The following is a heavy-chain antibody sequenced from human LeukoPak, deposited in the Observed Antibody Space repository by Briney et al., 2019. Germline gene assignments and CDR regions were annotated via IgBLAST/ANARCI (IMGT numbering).Heavy chain of an antibody. Sequence: GGSLRLSCAASGFTFSSYAMSWVRQAPWKGLEWVSAISGSGGSTYYADSVKGRFTISRDNSKNTLYLQMNSLRAEDTAVYYCAKDLYTVMVRALFDYWGQGTLVTVSS. J-gene: IGHJ4*02. V-gene: IGHV3-23*01. CDR2: ISGSGGST. D-gene: IGHD5-18*01. CDR3: AKDLYTVMVRALFDY. CDR1: GFTFSSYA.